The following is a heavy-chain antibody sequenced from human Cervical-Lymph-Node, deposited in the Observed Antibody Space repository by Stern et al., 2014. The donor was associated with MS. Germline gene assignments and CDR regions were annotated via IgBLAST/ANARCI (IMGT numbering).Heavy chain of an antibody. Sequence: QLVQSGSEWKKPGASVKVSCKASGYDFRRYAMNWVRQAPGQGLEWMGWIALATVSPLYAQGFDGRFGFSLATSFRTAYLQIVSLRTEDTAIYYCTSRGAGEFGVSPTGSWGQGTLVTVSS. V-gene: IGHV7-4-1*01. CDR1: GYDFRRYA. D-gene: IGHD2-21*01. J-gene: IGHJ5*02. CDR3: TSRGAGEFGVSPTGS. CDR2: IALATVSP.